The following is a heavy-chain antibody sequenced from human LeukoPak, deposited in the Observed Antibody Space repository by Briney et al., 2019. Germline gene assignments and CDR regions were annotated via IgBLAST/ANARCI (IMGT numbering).Heavy chain of an antibody. V-gene: IGHV3-23*01. J-gene: IGHJ4*02. D-gene: IGHD3-9*01. CDR3: AKDYDILTGYPAGNFDY. CDR2: ISGSGGST. Sequence: PGGSLRLSCAASGFTFSSYAMSWVRQAPGKGLEWVSAISGSGGSTYYADSVKGRFTISRDNSKNTLYLQMNSLRAEDTAVYYCAKDYDILTGYPAGNFDYWGQGTLVTVSS. CDR1: GFTFSSYA.